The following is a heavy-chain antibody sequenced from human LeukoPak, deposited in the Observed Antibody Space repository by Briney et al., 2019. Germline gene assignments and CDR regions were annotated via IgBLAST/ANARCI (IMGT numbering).Heavy chain of an antibody. Sequence: GESLKISCKGSGYRFTNYWIGWVRQMPGKGLEWMGIIYPGNSDIRYSPSFQGQVTISADKSISTTYLQWSSLKASDAAMYYCARHEIGGTDYWGQGTLVTVSS. CDR1: GYRFTNYW. CDR2: IYPGNSDI. CDR3: ARHEIGGTDY. V-gene: IGHV5-51*01. D-gene: IGHD3-16*01. J-gene: IGHJ4*02.